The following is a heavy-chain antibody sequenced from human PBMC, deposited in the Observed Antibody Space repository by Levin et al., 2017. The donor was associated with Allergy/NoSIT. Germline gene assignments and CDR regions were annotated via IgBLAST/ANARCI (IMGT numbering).Heavy chain of an antibody. V-gene: IGHV3-9*01. CDR2: INWNRDKI. Sequence: GGSLRLSCAASGFTFGDYAMHWVRQAPGKGLEWVSGINWNRDKIGYADSVRARFTISRDNAKNSLYRQMNSLGASETALYYCATGLTWASPTTFDYWRQGTLVTVSS. D-gene: IGHD1-14*01. J-gene: IGHJ4*02. CDR1: GFTFGDYA. CDR3: ATGLTWASPTTFDY.